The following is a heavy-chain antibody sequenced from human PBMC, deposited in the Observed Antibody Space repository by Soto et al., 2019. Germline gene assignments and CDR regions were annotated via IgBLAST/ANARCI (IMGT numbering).Heavy chain of an antibody. Sequence: PSETLSLTCTVSGGSISSYYWSWIRQPPGKGLEWIGYIYYSGSTNYNPSLKSRVTISVDTSKNQFSLKLSSVTAADTAVYYCARARGARYFGYWGQGTLVTVSS. D-gene: IGHD2-15*01. J-gene: IGHJ4*02. V-gene: IGHV4-59*08. CDR2: IYYSGST. CDR1: GGSISSYY. CDR3: ARARGARYFGY.